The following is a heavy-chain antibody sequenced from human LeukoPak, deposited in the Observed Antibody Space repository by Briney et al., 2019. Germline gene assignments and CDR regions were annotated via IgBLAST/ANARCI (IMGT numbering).Heavy chain of an antibody. CDR3: ARWVAFGPYYFDY. Sequence: SSETLSLTCTVSGGSISSSSYYWGWIRQPPGKGLEWIGSIYYSGSTYYNPSLKSRVTISVDTSKNQFSLKLSSVTAADTAVYYCARWVAFGPYYFDYWGQGTLVTVSS. V-gene: IGHV4-39*07. CDR2: IYYSGST. CDR1: GGSISSSSYY. J-gene: IGHJ4*02. D-gene: IGHD5-12*01.